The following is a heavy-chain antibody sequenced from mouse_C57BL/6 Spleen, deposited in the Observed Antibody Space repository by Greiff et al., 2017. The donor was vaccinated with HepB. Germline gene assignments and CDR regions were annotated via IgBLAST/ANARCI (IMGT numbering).Heavy chain of an antibody. CDR2: INPYNGGT. Sequence: VQLKESGPVLVKPGASVKMSCKASGYTFTDYYMNWVKQSHGKSLEWIGVINPYNGGTSYNQKFKGKATLTVDKSSSTAYMELNSLTSEDSAVYYCARSPYYYGSRGAMDYWGQGTSVTVSS. V-gene: IGHV1-19*01. CDR1: GYTFTDYY. CDR3: ARSPYYYGSRGAMDY. J-gene: IGHJ4*01. D-gene: IGHD1-1*01.